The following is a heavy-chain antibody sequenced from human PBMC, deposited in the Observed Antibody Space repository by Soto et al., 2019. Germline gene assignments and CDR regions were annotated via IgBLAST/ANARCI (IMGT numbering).Heavy chain of an antibody. CDR2: ISGSGGST. CDR3: AKAVITMIVVPPLEYFQH. CDR1: GFTFSSYA. D-gene: IGHD3-22*01. J-gene: IGHJ1*01. Sequence: GGSLRLSCAASGFTFSSYAMSWVRQAPGKGLEWVSAISGSGGSTYYADSVKGRFTISRDNSKNTLYLQMNSLRAEDTAVYYCAKAVITMIVVPPLEYFQHWGQGTLVTVSS. V-gene: IGHV3-23*01.